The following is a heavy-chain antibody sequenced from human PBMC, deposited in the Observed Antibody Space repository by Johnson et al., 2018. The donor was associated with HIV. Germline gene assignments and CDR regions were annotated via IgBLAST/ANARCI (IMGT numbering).Heavy chain of an antibody. CDR3: AKDSQSSGWSAFDI. J-gene: IGHJ3*02. CDR1: GFIFSGFG. D-gene: IGHD6-19*01. Sequence: QVQLVESGGGVVQPGRSLRLSCAASGFIFSGFGLHWVRQAPGKGLEWVACISYDGSNKYYAESVKGRFTISRDNSKNTLYLQMTSLRAEDTAVYYCAKDSQSSGWSAFDIWGQGTMVTVSS. CDR2: ISYDGSNK. V-gene: IGHV3-30*18.